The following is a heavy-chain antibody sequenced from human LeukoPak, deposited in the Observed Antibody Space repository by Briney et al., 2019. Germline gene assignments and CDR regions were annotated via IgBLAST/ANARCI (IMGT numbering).Heavy chain of an antibody. V-gene: IGHV3-9*03. CDR3: AKDLRQQLHYYMDV. D-gene: IGHD6-13*01. Sequence: PGGTLRLSCAASGYTLNDYAKHWVRHAPAKGLERVSGITWNSGSIAYADSLKGRFTISRDNAKNSLYLQMNSLRAEDMALYYCAKDLRQQLHYYMDVWGKGTTVTVSS. J-gene: IGHJ6*03. CDR1: GYTLNDYA. CDR2: ITWNSGSI.